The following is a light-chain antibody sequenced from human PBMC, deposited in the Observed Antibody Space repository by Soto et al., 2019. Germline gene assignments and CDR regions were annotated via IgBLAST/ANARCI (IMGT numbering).Light chain of an antibody. Sequence: EIVLTQSPGTLSLSPGERATLSCRASQSVSNNYLAWYQQKPGQAPRLLIYGASNRATGIPDRFSGRGSGTDFTLTISRLEPEDFAVYYCQQYGSSPPSSTFGQGTRLEIK. CDR1: QSVSNNY. CDR3: QQYGSSPPSST. V-gene: IGKV3-20*01. CDR2: GAS. J-gene: IGKJ5*01.